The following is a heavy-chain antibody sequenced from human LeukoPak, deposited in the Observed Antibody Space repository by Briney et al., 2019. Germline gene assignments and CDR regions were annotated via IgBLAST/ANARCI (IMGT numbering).Heavy chain of an antibody. D-gene: IGHD3-10*01. CDR1: GGSSSGYH. J-gene: IGHJ4*02. CDR3: ARETWGFGELGS. CDR2: ISHDGRT. V-gene: IGHV4-34*01. Sequence: SETLSLTCAVYGGSSSGYHWTWIRQSPGKGLEWIGEISHDGRTNYNPSLKSRVTISIDASKNQFSLSLTSVTAADTAVYYCARETWGFGELGSWGKGTLVTVSS.